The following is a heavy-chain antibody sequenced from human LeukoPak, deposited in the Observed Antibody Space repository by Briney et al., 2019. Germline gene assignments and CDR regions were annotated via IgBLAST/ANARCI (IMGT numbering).Heavy chain of an antibody. CDR2: ISGSTGDT. Sequence: ASVKVSCKASGYSFVLYGISWVRQAPGEGPEWMGWISGSTGDTNYAQKFQGRVTMTADTSSSTAYVELRSLRLDDMAVYYCARDENYGIFFNVDYWGQGTLVTVSS. CDR1: GYSFVLYG. J-gene: IGHJ4*02. V-gene: IGHV1-18*03. D-gene: IGHD4-17*01. CDR3: ARDENYGIFFNVDY.